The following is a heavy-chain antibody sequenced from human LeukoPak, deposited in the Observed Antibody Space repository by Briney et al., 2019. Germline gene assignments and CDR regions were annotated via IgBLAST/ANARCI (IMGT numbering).Heavy chain of an antibody. CDR1: GGSISSGGYS. V-gene: IGHV4-30-2*01. J-gene: IGHJ3*02. CDR3: ARYYYDSSGYGAGDAFDI. CDR2: IYHSGST. D-gene: IGHD3-22*01. Sequence: SQTLSLTCAVSGGSISSGGYSWSWIRQPPGKGLEWIGYIYHSGSTYYNPSLKSRVTISVDRSKNQFSLKLSSVTAADTAVYYCARYYYDSSGYGAGDAFDIWGQGTMVTVSS.